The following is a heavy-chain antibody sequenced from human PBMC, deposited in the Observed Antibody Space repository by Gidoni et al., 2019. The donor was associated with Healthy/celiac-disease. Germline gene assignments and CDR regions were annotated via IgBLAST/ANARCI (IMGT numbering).Heavy chain of an antibody. V-gene: IGHV1-2*02. D-gene: IGHD3-22*01. CDR3: ARARYYYDSSGYYYYGY. J-gene: IGHJ4*02. CDR1: GYTFTGYY. CDR2: INPNSGGT. Sequence: QVQLVQSGAEVKKPGASVKVSCKASGYTFTGYYMHWVRQAPGQGLEWMGWINPNSGGTNYAQKFQGRVTMTRDTSISTAYMELSRLRSDDTAVYYCARARYYYDSSGYYYYGYWGQGTLVTVSS.